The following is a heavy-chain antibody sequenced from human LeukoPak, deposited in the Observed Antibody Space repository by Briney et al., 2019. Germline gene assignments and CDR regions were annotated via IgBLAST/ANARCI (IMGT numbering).Heavy chain of an antibody. V-gene: IGHV3-21*01. J-gene: IGHJ4*02. CDR3: ARGPYYDILTGSPPVDY. CDR1: GFTFSSYS. D-gene: IGHD3-9*01. Sequence: GGSLRLSCAASGFTFSSYSMNWVRQAPGKGVEWVSSISTSSSYIYYADSVKGRFTISRDNAKSSLYLQMNSLRAEDTAVYYCARGPYYDILTGSPPVDYWGQGTLVTVSS. CDR2: ISTSSSYI.